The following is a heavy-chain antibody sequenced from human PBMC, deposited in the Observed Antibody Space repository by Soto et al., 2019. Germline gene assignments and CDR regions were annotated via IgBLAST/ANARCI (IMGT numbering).Heavy chain of an antibody. V-gene: IGHV3-66*01. J-gene: IGHJ4*02. Sequence: EVQLVESGGDLDQPGGSRRLSCAASGLTVSTNPMSWVRQAPGKGLEWVSVIYTGGGTHYADSVKGRFTISRDNSKNTVNLQMNSLRPEDTAVYYCARDGSGHWGQGTLVTVSS. CDR1: GLTVSTNP. CDR2: IYTGGGT. CDR3: ARDGSGH.